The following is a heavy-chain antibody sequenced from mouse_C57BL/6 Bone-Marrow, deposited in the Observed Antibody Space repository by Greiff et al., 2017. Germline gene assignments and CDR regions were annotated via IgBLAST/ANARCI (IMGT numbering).Heavy chain of an antibody. CDR1: GYSFTDYN. J-gene: IGHJ4*01. CDR2: INPNYGTT. V-gene: IGHV1-39*01. Sequence: EVQLQQSGPELVKPGASVKISCKASGYSFTDYNMNWVKQSNGKSLEWIGVINPNYGTTSYNQKFKGKDTLTVDQSSRTAYMQLNSLTSEDSAVYYCARGGGKTDFYYAMDYWGQGTSVTVSS. D-gene: IGHD1-1*02. CDR3: ARGGGKTDFYYAMDY.